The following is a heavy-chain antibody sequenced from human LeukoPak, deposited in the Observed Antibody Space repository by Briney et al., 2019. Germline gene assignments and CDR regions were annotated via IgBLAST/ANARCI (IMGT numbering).Heavy chain of an antibody. CDR3: ARADYDILTGPQSKYYYYYYMDV. D-gene: IGHD3-9*01. CDR2: INPNRGGT. V-gene: IGHV1-2*02. J-gene: IGHJ6*03. Sequence: GASVKVSCKASGYTFTGYYMHWVRQAPGQGLEWMGWINPNRGGTNYAQKFQGRVTMTRDTSISTAYMELSRLRSDDTAVYYCARADYDILTGPQSKYYYYYYMDVWGKGTTVTVSS. CDR1: GYTFTGYY.